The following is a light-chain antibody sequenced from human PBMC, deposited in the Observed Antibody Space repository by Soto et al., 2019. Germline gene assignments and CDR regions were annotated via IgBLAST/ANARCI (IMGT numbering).Light chain of an antibody. Sequence: EIVLTQSPGTLSLSPGERATLSCRASQSVSSSYLAWYQQRPGQAPRLLIYGASSRATGIPARFSGSGSGTYCTLTISRLEPEDFAVYDCQRYGDSPPWAFGQGTKVEIE. J-gene: IGKJ1*01. CDR1: QSVSSSY. CDR2: GAS. V-gene: IGKV3-20*01. CDR3: QRYGDSPPWA.